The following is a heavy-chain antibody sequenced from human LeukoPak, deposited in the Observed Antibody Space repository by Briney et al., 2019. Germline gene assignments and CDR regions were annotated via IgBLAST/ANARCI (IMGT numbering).Heavy chain of an antibody. CDR2: ISGSNGNT. D-gene: IGHD1-26*01. V-gene: IGHV1-18*01. CDR3: ARSGRGTYYYFDL. CDR1: GGTFSSYA. J-gene: IGHJ4*02. Sequence: GSSVKVSCKASGGTFSSYAISWVRQAPGQGLEWMGWISGSNGNTNYAQKFQGRVSMTADASTGTAYLELRSLRSDDTAVYYCARSGRGTYYYFDLWGQGTLVTVSS.